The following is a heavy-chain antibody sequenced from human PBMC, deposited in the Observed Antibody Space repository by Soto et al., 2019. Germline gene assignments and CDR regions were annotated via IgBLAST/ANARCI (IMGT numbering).Heavy chain of an antibody. V-gene: IGHV3-30*18. CDR1: GFTFSSYA. D-gene: IGHD4-17*01. J-gene: IGHJ4*02. CDR3: AKDPYDYGELFFDY. CDR2: ISYDGSNK. Sequence: GGSLRLSCAASGFTFSSYAMSWVRQAPGKGLEWVAVISYDGSNKYYADSVKGRFTISRDNSKNTLYLQMNSLRAEDTAVYYCAKDPYDYGELFFDYWGQGTLVTVSS.